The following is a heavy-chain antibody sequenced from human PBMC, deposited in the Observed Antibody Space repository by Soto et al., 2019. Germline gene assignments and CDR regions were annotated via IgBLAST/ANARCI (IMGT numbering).Heavy chain of an antibody. CDR3: ARAYCGGDCPEYFQH. Sequence: ASVKVSCKVSGYTFTSYYMHWVRQAPGQGLEWMGIINPSGGSTSYAQKFQGRVTMTRDTSTSTVYMELSSLRSEDTAVYYCARAYCGGDCPEYFQHWGQGTLVTVSS. D-gene: IGHD2-21*02. J-gene: IGHJ1*01. CDR1: GYTFTSYY. CDR2: INPSGGST. V-gene: IGHV1-46*01.